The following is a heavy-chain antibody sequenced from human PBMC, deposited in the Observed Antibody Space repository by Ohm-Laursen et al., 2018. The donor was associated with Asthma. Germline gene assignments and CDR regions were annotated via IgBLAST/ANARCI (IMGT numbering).Heavy chain of an antibody. CDR2: IWYDGSNK. J-gene: IGHJ4*02. D-gene: IGHD2-15*01. Sequence: SLRLSCTASGFTFSSYGMHWVRQAPGKGLEWVAVIWYDGSNKYYADYVKGRFTISRDNSKNTLYLQMNSLRAEDTAVYYCARDSPFVVVVAAYFDYWGQGTLVTVSS. CDR1: GFTFSSYG. V-gene: IGHV3-33*01. CDR3: ARDSPFVVVVAAYFDY.